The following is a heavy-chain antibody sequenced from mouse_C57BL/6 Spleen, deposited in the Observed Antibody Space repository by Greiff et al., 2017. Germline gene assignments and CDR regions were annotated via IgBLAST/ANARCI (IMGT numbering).Heavy chain of an antibody. CDR3: ARHTDYGSSYRYFEV. J-gene: IGHJ1*03. Sequence: DVQLQESGGDLVKPGGSLKLSCAASGFTFSSYGMSWVRQTPDKRLEWVATISSGGSYTYYPDSVKGRFTISRDNAKNTLYRQMSSLKSEDTAMYYCARHTDYGSSYRYFEVWGTGTTVTVSS. V-gene: IGHV5-6*01. D-gene: IGHD1-1*01. CDR1: GFTFSSYG. CDR2: ISSGGSYT.